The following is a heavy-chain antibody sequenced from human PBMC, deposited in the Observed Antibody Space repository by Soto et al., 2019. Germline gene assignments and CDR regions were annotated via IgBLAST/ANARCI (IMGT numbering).Heavy chain of an antibody. CDR2: IWYDGSEK. CDR1: GFSFSGYG. Sequence: GGSLRLSCAASGFSFSGYGMHWVRLAPGKGLEWVAVIWYDGSEKYYADSVKGRFTISRDNSKNTLYLQMNSLRAEDTAVYYCARDPAGITIFGVVISEYYYGMDVWGQGTTVTVSS. D-gene: IGHD3-3*01. J-gene: IGHJ6*02. CDR3: ARDPAGITIFGVVISEYYYGMDV. V-gene: IGHV3-33*01.